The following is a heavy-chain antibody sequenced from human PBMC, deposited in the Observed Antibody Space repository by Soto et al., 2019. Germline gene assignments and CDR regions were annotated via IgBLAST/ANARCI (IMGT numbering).Heavy chain of an antibody. J-gene: IGHJ4*02. CDR1: GYSISSGYC. CDR3: ARSGVGAIPVDY. D-gene: IGHD1-26*01. V-gene: IGHV4-38-2*01. CDR2: IYHSGST. Sequence: SETLSLTCAVSGYSISSGYCWGWIRQPPGKGLEWIGSIYHSGSTYYNPSLKSRVTISVDTSKNQFFLKLSSVTAADTAVYYCARSGVGAIPVDYWGQGTLVTVSS.